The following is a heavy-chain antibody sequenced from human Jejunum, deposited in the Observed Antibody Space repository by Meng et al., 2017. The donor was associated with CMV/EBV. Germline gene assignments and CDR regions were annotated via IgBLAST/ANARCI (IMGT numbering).Heavy chain of an antibody. CDR2: IYNGGKT. V-gene: IGHV3-66*02. CDR1: GFTVSSNY. J-gene: IGHJ4*02. Sequence: AASGFTVSSNYMTWVRQAPGKGLEWVSVIYNGGKTYYADSVKGRFTISRDNSENTVYLQMNSLRGEDTAVYYCARDRGYSGYDWSDWGQGTLVTVSS. CDR3: ARDRGYSGYDWSD. D-gene: IGHD5-12*01.